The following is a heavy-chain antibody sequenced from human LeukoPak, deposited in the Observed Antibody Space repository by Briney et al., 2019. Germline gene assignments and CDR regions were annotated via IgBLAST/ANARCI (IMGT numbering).Heavy chain of an antibody. V-gene: IGHV4-38-2*02. CDR2: IYHSGST. Sequence: SETLSLTCTVSGYSISSDYYWGWIRQPPGKGLEWIGSIYHSGSTYYNPSLKSRVAISLDTSKNQFSLKLSSVTAADTAVYYCARDWTRQGATSYYWGQGTLVTVSS. D-gene: IGHD1-26*01. J-gene: IGHJ4*02. CDR3: ARDWTRQGATSYY. CDR1: GYSISSDYY.